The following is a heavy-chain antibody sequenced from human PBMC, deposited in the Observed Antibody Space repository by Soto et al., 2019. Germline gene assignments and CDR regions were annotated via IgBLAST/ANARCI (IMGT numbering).Heavy chain of an antibody. D-gene: IGHD1-7*01. V-gene: IGHV4-39*07. CDR3: ARDGRGRGTGTTSPYYYGMDV. J-gene: IGHJ6*02. CDR2: IYYSGST. CDR1: GGSISSSSYY. Sequence: PSETLSLTCTVSGGSISSSSYYWGWIRQPPGKGLEWIGSIYYSGSTYYNPSLKSRVTISVDRSKNQFSLKLSSVTAADTAVYYCARDGRGRGTGTTSPYYYGMDVWGQGTTVTVSS.